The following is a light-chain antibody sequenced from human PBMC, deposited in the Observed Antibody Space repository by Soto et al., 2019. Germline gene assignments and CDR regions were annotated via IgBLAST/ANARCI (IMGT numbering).Light chain of an antibody. CDR1: QNINTS. CDR3: QQTSSAQFS. CDR2: DAA. Sequence: DIQMTQSPSSLSAAVGDRVTIACRASQNINTSLNGYQQKPGKAPKLLMFDAASLQSGVPSRLSGSGSRTDFTLTIPSLQPEDFATYYCQQTSSAQFSFGPGTKVDIK. J-gene: IGKJ3*01. V-gene: IGKV1-39*01.